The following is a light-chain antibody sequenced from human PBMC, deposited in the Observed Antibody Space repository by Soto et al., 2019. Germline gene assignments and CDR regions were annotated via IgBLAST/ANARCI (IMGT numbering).Light chain of an antibody. CDR2: GGS. CDR3: QQYDKWPRT. CDR1: QSVSSSY. V-gene: IGKV3-15*01. J-gene: IGKJ1*01. Sequence: PGERVTLSCRASQSVSSSYLTWYQHKPGQSPRLLIYGGSARATGIPARFSGGGSGAEYTLTISSLQSEDFAVYYCQQYDKWPRTFGQGTKVDIK.